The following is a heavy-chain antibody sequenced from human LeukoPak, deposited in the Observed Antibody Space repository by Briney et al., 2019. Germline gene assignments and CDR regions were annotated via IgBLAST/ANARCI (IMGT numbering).Heavy chain of an antibody. Sequence: SQTLXLTCAVSGDSVSSYSAAXXWLRQSPSXGXXXXXXTTNRTKWYNEYVVAXXXXIXNKPDTTKNQFSRQLNSVTRQDTAVHYGARDPGVVIIGWDYWGQGTLVTVSS. D-gene: IGHD3-3*01. CDR3: ARDPGVVIIGWDY. CDR2: TTNRTKWYN. CDR1: GDSVSSYSAA. V-gene: IGHV6-1*01. J-gene: IGHJ4*02.